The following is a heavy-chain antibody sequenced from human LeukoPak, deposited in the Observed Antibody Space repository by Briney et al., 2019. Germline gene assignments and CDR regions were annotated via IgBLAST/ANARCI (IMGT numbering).Heavy chain of an antibody. CDR3: AKLLAVTNSYYFNY. J-gene: IGHJ4*02. CDR2: ISGSGSGGST. V-gene: IGHV3-23*01. D-gene: IGHD6-19*01. Sequence: GGSLRLSCTAPGFTFSSYAIHWIRQAPGKGLEWVSTISGSGSGGSTYYADSVKGRFTISRDNSKDTLYLQMNSLRAEDTAVYYCAKLLAVTNSYYFNYWGQGTLVTVSS. CDR1: GFTFSSYA.